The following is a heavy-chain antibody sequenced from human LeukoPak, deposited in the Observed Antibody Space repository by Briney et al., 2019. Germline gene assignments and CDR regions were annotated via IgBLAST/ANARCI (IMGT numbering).Heavy chain of an antibody. CDR1: GCSISSSSYY. CDR2: IYYSGST. J-gene: IGHJ5*02. Sequence: AETLSLTCTVSGCSISSSSYYWVWIRQPPGMGRVWVGSIYYSGSTYSNPTLKDRVTIYVDKSKNQFSLKLSAVTAADTAVYYCARGGYDYVWGSYRWEDWFDPWGQGTLVTVSS. CDR3: ARGGYDYVWGSYRWEDWFDP. D-gene: IGHD3-16*02. V-gene: IGHV4-39*01.